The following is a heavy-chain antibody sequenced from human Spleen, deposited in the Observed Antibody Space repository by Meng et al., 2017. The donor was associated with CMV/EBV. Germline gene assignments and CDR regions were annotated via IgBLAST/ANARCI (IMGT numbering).Heavy chain of an antibody. J-gene: IGHJ4*02. Sequence: GFTFSNAWMSWVRQAPGKGLEWVGRIKSKTDGGTTDYAAPGKCRFTIARDDSKNTLYLQMNSLKTEDTAVYDCTTEGSEYSGYDYEYWGQGTLVTVSS. CDR2: IKSKTDGGTT. V-gene: IGHV3-15*01. D-gene: IGHD5-12*01. CDR3: TTEGSEYSGYDYEY. CDR1: GFTFSNAW.